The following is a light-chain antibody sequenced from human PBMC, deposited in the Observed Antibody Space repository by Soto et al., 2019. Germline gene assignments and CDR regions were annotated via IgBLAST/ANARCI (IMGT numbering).Light chain of an antibody. V-gene: IGKV3-15*01. J-gene: IGKJ1*01. CDR3: QQYNNWPRT. CDR2: GAS. CDR1: QSVSSN. Sequence: EIVMTQSPGTLSVSPGERATLSCRASQSVSSNFAWYQQKPGQAPRLLIYGASTRATGIPARFSGSLSATEFTLTISSLQSEDFAVYYCQQYNNWPRTFGQGTKVEIK.